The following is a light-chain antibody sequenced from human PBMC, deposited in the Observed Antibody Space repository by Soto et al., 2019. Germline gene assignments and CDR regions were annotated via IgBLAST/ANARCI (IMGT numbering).Light chain of an antibody. CDR2: GAS. V-gene: IGKV3-15*01. CDR3: QQYKNWPL. J-gene: IGKJ5*01. CDR1: QSVSSSY. Sequence: EIVLTQSPGTLSLSPWERATLSCRASQSVSSSYLAWYQQKPGQAPRLLLYGASTRATGIPVRFSGSGFGTEFTLTISSLQSEDFAVYYCQQYKNWPLFGQGTRLEIK.